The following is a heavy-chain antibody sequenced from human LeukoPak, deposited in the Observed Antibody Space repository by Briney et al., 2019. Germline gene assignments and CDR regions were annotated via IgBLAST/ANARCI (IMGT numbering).Heavy chain of an antibody. V-gene: IGHV1-8*01. D-gene: IGHD3-22*01. CDR2: PNSGNT. Sequence: PNSGNTGYAQKFQGRVTMTRNTSISTAYMELSSLRSEDTAVYYCARGRGYYDSSGYFRFDPWGQGTLVTVSS. CDR3: ARGRGYYDSSGYFRFDP. J-gene: IGHJ5*02.